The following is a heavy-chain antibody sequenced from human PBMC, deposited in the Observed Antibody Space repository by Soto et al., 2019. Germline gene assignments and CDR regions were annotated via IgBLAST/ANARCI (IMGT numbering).Heavy chain of an antibody. D-gene: IGHD6-19*01. Sequence: EVQLLESGGGLVQPGGSLRLSCAASGFTFSSYAMNWVRQAQGKGLEWVSVISGSGVSTYYADSVKGRFTISRDNSKNTLYLQMNSLRAEDTAVYYCASSSSGWYFDYWGQGTLVTVSS. J-gene: IGHJ4*02. CDR2: ISGSGVST. CDR1: GFTFSSYA. V-gene: IGHV3-23*01. CDR3: ASSSSGWYFDY.